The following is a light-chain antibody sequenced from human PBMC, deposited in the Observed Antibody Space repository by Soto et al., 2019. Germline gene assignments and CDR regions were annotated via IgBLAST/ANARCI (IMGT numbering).Light chain of an antibody. CDR3: QQYNNWPPT. J-gene: IGKJ5*01. Sequence: EIVMTQSPTTLSVSPGERATLCCRASQSVSSNLAWYQQKPGQAPRLLIYDASTRAPGIPARFTGSGSGTELTLTISSLQSDDFAVYHCQQYNNWPPTFGHGTRLEIK. CDR1: QSVSSN. V-gene: IGKV3-15*01. CDR2: DAS.